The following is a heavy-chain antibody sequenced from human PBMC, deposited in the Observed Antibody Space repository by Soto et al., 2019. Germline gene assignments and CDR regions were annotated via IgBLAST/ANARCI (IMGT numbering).Heavy chain of an antibody. CDR1: GGTFSSYA. J-gene: IGHJ5*02. D-gene: IGHD6-19*01. CDR3: ARESNSSGWYGGDWFDP. CDR2: IIPIFGTA. V-gene: IGHV1-69*13. Sequence: SVKVSCKASGGTFSSYAISWLRQAPGQGLEWMGGIIPIFGTANYAQKFQGRVTITADESTSTAYMELSSLRSEDTAVYYCARESNSSGWYGGDWFDPWGQGTLVTVSS.